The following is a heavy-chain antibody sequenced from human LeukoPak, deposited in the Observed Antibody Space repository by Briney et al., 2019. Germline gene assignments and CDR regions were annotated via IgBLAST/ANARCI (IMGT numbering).Heavy chain of an antibody. D-gene: IGHD3/OR15-3a*01. J-gene: IGHJ4*02. CDR3: ARQTGSGLFILP. CDR1: GVSISSSNSY. CDR2: IYYSGNT. Sequence: PSETLSLTCTVSGVSISSSNSYWGWIRQPPGKGLEWIGSIYYSGNTYYNASLKSQVSISIDTSKNQFSLRLTSVTAADTAVYYCARQTGSGLFILPGGQGTLVAVSS. V-gene: IGHV4-39*01.